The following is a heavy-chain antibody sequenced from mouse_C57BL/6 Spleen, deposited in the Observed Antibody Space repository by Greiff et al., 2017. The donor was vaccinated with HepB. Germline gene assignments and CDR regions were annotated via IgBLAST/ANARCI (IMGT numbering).Heavy chain of an antibody. V-gene: IGHV1-18*01. CDR1: GYTFTDYN. D-gene: IGHD1-1*01. CDR2: INPNNGGT. J-gene: IGHJ3*01. CDR3: ARSGTVAGRFAY. Sequence: EVQLQQSGPELVKPGASVKIPCKASGYTFTDYNMDWVKQSHGKSLEWIGDINPNNGGTIYNQKFKGKATLTVDKSSSTAYMELRSLTSEDTAVYYCARSGTVAGRFAYWGQGTLVTVSA.